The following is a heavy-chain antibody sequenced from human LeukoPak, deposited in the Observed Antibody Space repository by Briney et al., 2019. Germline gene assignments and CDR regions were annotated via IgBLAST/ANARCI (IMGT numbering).Heavy chain of an antibody. D-gene: IGHD3-22*01. J-gene: IGHJ6*02. V-gene: IGHV3-23*01. CDR1: GFTFSNFA. Sequence: GGSLSLSWPALGFTFSNFALSWVRRAPGKGLGWFPSISVSGGSTLYADSVRGRFTISRDNAKNSLHLQMDSLRAEDTAIYYCTKHITTDATTPFYYGMDVWGQGTTVTVSS. CDR3: TKHITTDATTPFYYGMDV. CDR2: ISVSGGST.